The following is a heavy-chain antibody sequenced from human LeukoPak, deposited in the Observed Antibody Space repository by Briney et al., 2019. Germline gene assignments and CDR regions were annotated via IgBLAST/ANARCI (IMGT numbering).Heavy chain of an antibody. V-gene: IGHV1-8*01. D-gene: IGHD1-1*01. CDR1: GYTFTSYD. CDR2: MNPNSGNT. Sequence: ASVRVSCKASGYTFTSYDINWVRQATGQGLEWMGWMNPNSGNTGYAQKFQGRVTITRNTSISTAYMELSSLRSEDTAVYYCARGAELEPTYYYYGMDAWGQGTTVTVSS. CDR3: ARGAELEPTYYYYGMDA. J-gene: IGHJ6*02.